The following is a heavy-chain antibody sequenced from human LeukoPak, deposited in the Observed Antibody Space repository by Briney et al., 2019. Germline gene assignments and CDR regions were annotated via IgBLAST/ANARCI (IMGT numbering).Heavy chain of an antibody. V-gene: IGHV3-53*01. J-gene: IGHJ4*02. D-gene: IGHD1-1*01. CDR3: ARDGMLERERYFDY. CDR1: GFTVSSNC. Sequence: PGGSLRLSCAASGFTVSSNCMSWVRQAPGKGLEWVTVIYSGGSTYYADSVKGRLTISRDNSKNTLYLQMNSLRAEDTAVYYCARDGMLERERYFDYWGQGTLVTVSS. CDR2: IYSGGST.